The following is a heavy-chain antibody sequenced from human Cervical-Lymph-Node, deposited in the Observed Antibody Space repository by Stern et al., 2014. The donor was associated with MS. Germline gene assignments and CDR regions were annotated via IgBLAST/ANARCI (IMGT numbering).Heavy chain of an antibody. CDR3: SRDADGYSLVFGY. CDR2: IHTSGTT. D-gene: IGHD5-24*01. J-gene: IGHJ4*02. V-gene: IGHV4-30-4*01. CDR1: GGSISSAEYY. Sequence: QVQLQESGPGLVKPSQTLSLTCAVTGGSISSAEYYWSWIRQSPGKCLEWIGYIHTSGTTYYNPSLKSRVTISVDTSKNQFSLKLRSVTAADTAVYYCSRDADGYSLVFGYWGRGTLVTVSS.